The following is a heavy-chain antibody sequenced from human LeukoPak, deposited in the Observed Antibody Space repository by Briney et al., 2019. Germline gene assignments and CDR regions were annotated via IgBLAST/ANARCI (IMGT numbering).Heavy chain of an antibody. Sequence: TWGSLRLSCTAPGYPLNPHARSYDRQAPGKGLEWVSAISGSGGSTYYADSVKGRFTISRDNSKNTLYLQMNSLRAEDTAVYYCAIDKILSIYRPRYDWGQGTLVTVSS. V-gene: IGHV3-23*01. CDR1: GYPLNPHA. CDR2: ISGSGGST. CDR3: AIDKILSIYRPRYD. D-gene: IGHD3-16*02. J-gene: IGHJ4*02.